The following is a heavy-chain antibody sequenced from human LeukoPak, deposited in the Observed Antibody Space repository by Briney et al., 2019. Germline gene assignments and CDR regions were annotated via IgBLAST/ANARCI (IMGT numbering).Heavy chain of an antibody. V-gene: IGHV5-51*01. D-gene: IGHD5-24*01. CDR1: GYTFRNYW. Sequence: GESLKISCKGSGYTFRNYWIDWVRQMPGKGLEWLGIIYPGDSDTRYSPSFQGQVTISADKSISTAYLQWGSLKASDTDIYYCARAQATRSGYYNYYYMDVWGKGTTVTISS. J-gene: IGHJ6*03. CDR3: ARAQATRSGYYNYYYMDV. CDR2: IYPGDSDT.